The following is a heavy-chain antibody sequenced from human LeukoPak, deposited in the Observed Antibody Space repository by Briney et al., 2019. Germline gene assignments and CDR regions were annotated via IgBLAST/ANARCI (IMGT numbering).Heavy chain of an antibody. J-gene: IGHJ6*03. Sequence: SQTLSLTCAISGDSVSSNSAAWNWIRHSPSRGLEWLGRTYYRTKGYNDYAISVNSRITINPDTSKNQFSLQLNSVTPEDTAVYYCARGPQLVGYFYIDVWDKGSTVTVSS. CDR3: ARGPQLVGYFYIDV. D-gene: IGHD6-13*01. V-gene: IGHV6-1*01. CDR2: TYYRTKGYN. CDR1: GDSVSSNSAA.